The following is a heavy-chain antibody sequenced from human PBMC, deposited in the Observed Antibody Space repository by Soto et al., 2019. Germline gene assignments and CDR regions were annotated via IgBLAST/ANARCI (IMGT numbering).Heavy chain of an antibody. Sequence: QVQLVQSGAEVKKSGASVMVSCKASGYTFTGYYIHWVRQAPGQGLEWMGWINPNNGGTNYVQKFQGRVTMTRDTSISTAYLELRRLTSDDPAVYYGARDLPIVGTTTWDYWGQGTLVTVSS. V-gene: IGHV1-2*02. J-gene: IGHJ4*02. CDR2: INPNNGGT. CDR3: ARDLPIVGTTTWDY. D-gene: IGHD1-26*01. CDR1: GYTFTGYY.